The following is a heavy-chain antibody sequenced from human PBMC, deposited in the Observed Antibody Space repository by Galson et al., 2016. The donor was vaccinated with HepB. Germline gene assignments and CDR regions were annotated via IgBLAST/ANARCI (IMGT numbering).Heavy chain of an antibody. CDR2: IDPSDSHS. CDR1: GSIFNTYW. V-gene: IGHV5-10-1*01. J-gene: IGHJ1*01. CDR3: ATGPRVGSPEQFPH. Sequence: QSGAEVKKPGESLRISCRGSGSIFNTYWISWVRQMPGIGLEWMGRIDPSDSHSDYSPSFRGHVSISLDKSLNTVYLQWSSLRASDTAVFYCATGPRVGSPEQFPHWGQGTLVIVSP. D-gene: IGHD3-10*01.